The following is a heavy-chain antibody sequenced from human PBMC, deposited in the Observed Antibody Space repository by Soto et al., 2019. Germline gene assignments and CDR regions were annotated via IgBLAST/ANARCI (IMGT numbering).Heavy chain of an antibody. CDR2: IYYSGST. D-gene: IGHD1-7*01. Sequence: TSETLSLTCTVSGGSVSSGSYYWSWTRQPPGKGLEWIGYIYYSGSTNYNPSLKSRVTISVDTSKNQFSLKLSSVTAADTAVYYCARDLWNGITGTTVRYYYYGMDVWGQGTTVTVSS. V-gene: IGHV4-61*01. J-gene: IGHJ6*02. CDR1: GGSVSSGSYY. CDR3: ARDLWNGITGTTVRYYYYGMDV.